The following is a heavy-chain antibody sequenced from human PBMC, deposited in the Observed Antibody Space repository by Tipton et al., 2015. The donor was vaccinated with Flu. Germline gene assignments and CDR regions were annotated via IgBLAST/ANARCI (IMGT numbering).Heavy chain of an antibody. CDR2: ISYDGSNK. J-gene: IGHJ4*02. CDR3: ARVVVAGRDAFDY. V-gene: IGHV3-30*09. CDR1: GFTFSSYA. Sequence: SLRLSCAASGFTFSSYAMHWVRQAPGKGLEWVAVISYDGSNKYYADSVKGRFAISRDNSKNTLYLQMNSLRAEDTAVYYCARVVVAGRDAFDYWGQGTLVTVSS. D-gene: IGHD6-19*01.